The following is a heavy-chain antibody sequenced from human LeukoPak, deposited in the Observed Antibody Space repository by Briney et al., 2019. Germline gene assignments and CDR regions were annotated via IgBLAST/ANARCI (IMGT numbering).Heavy chain of an antibody. CDR1: GYTFTSYY. CDR2: INPSGGST. V-gene: IGHV1-46*01. CDR3: ARDHVDIVATKTLDY. J-gene: IGHJ4*02. D-gene: IGHD5-12*01. Sequence: ASVKVSCKASGYTFTSYYMHWVRQAPGQGLEWMGIINPSGGSTSYAQKFQGRVTMTRDTSTSTVYMELSSLRSEDTAVYYCARDHVDIVATKTLDYWGQGNLVTVSS.